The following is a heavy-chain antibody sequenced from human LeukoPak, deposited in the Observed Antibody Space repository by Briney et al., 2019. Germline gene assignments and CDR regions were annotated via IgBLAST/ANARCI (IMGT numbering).Heavy chain of an antibody. CDR2: IYPGDSDT. Sequence: GESLKISFKGSGYRFTSYWIGWVRPMPGKGLEWMGIIYPGDSDTRYSPSFQGQVTISADKSISTAYLQWSSLKASDTAMYYCARAPDCSSTSCYYMDVWGKGTTVTVSS. J-gene: IGHJ6*03. V-gene: IGHV5-51*01. CDR3: ARAPDCSSTSCYYMDV. CDR1: GYRFTSYW. D-gene: IGHD2-2*01.